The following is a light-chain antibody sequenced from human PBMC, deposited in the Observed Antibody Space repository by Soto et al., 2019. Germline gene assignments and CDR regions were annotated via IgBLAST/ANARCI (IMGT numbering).Light chain of an antibody. CDR2: AAS. V-gene: IGKV1-6*01. Sequence: QMTQSPSSLSASVGEKIIITCRASRGVGSDVSWYQQKPGQAPKLLIYAASNLYTGVPSRFSGSRSGTEFTLTISSLQPEDFASYYCLQDYGDSWTFGQGTKVDI. J-gene: IGKJ1*01. CDR1: RGVGSD. CDR3: LQDYGDSWT.